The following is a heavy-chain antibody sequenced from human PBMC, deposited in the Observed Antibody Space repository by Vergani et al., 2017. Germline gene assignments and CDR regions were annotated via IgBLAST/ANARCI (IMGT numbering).Heavy chain of an antibody. V-gene: IGHV3-53*01. CDR3: ARHGPRGGFSGAFDI. CDR2: FYRGGDT. J-gene: IGHJ3*02. D-gene: IGHD3-16*01. Sequence: EVQLVESGGGLIQPGGSLRLSCAASGFTVSSNHMSWVRQAPGKGLGWVSGFYRGGDTYYADSVKGRFTISRDNSKHTLYLQMNSLRAEDTALYYCARHGPRGGFSGAFDIWGQGTMVTVSS. CDR1: GFTVSSNH.